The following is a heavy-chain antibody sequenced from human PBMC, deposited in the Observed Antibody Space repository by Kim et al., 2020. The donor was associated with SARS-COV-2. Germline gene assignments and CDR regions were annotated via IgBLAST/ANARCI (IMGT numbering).Heavy chain of an antibody. V-gene: IGHV3-64*01. J-gene: IGHJ4*02. CDR2: T. Sequence: TNYANSVKGRFTISRDNSRNTLFLQMGDVRADDMAVEYCARERGGYYFDYWGQGTLVTVSS. D-gene: IGHD3-16*01. CDR3: ARERGGYYFDY.